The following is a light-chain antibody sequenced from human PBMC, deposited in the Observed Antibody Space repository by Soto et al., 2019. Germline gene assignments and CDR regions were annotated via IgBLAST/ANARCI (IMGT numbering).Light chain of an antibody. CDR2: DAS. CDR1: QDIKNY. Sequence: DIQMNQSPSSLSASVGDRVTITCQASQDIKNYLNWYQQKSGKAPKLLIYDASDLETGVPSRFSGSGSGTDFTFTINSLQPEDIATYYCQQNDNLRWTFGQGTKVDI. J-gene: IGKJ1*01. CDR3: QQNDNLRWT. V-gene: IGKV1-33*01.